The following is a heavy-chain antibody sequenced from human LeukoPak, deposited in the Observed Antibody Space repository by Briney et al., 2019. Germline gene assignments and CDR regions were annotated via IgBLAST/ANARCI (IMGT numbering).Heavy chain of an antibody. D-gene: IGHD3-3*01. J-gene: IGHJ5*02. CDR3: ARGLGSTIFKGMNWFDP. V-gene: IGHV1-8*01. CDR1: GYTFTTYA. Sequence: ASVKVSCKASGYTFTTYAIHWVRQAPGQRLEWMGWMNPNSGNTGYAQKFQGRVTMTRNTSISTAYMELSSLRSEDTAVYYCARGLGSTIFKGMNWFDPWGQGTLVTVSS. CDR2: MNPNSGNT.